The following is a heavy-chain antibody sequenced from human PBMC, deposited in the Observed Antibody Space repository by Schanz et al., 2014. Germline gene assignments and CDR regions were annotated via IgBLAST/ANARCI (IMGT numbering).Heavy chain of an antibody. D-gene: IGHD3-16*01. CDR3: VRVPSRDVSFDL. CDR2: INVGNGNM. CDR1: GYNITSND. J-gene: IGHJ2*01. V-gene: IGHV1-3*01. Sequence: QVHLVQSGAEVKKPGSSVKVSCKASGYNITSNDVTWVRQAPGQGLEWMGWINVGNGNMKYSQKFQGRVTITRDTSASTAYMELRSLRSDDTAVYYCVRVPSRDVSFDLWGRGTLVTVSS.